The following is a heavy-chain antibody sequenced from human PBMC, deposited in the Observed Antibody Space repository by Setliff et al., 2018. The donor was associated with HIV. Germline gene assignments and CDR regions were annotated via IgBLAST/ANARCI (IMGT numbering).Heavy chain of an antibody. CDR2: LHASGNT. CDR1: GDSTSNSY. J-gene: IGHJ6*03. D-gene: IGHD3-9*01. V-gene: IGHV4-4*07. Sequence: PSETLSLTCSVSGDSTSNSYWSWIRQPAGKGLEWIGRLHASGNTNYNPSLKSRVTMSIDTSKNQISLRLTSVTAADTAVYYCARDVLKSNYLGYYYYLDVWGKGTTVTVSS. CDR3: ARDVLKSNYLGYYYYLDV.